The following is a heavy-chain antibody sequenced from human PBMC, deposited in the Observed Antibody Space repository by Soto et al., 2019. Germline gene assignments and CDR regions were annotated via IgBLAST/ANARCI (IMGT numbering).Heavy chain of an antibody. Sequence: SETLSLTCTVSGDSIRSYYWTWIRQPPGKGLELIGYIYYSGSTRYNPSLKSRVTISVDMSKNQFSLKLSSVIAADTAVYYCAREYGGFDNGLDVWGQGAAVTVSS. D-gene: IGHD5-12*01. J-gene: IGHJ6*02. V-gene: IGHV4-59*01. CDR1: GDSIRSYY. CDR2: IYYSGST. CDR3: AREYGGFDNGLDV.